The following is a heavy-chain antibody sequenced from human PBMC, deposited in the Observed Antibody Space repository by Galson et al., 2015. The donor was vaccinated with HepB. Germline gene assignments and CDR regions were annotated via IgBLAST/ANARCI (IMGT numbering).Heavy chain of an antibody. CDR3: ASLVAYYYFGMDT. V-gene: IGHV3-74*01. Sequence: SLRLSCAASGFTFSKYWMYWVRQAPGKGLVWVSRINNDGSSTTYADSVKGRFTVSRDNAKNTLYLQMNSLRVEDTAVYYCASLVAYYYFGMDTWGEGTTVTVSS. J-gene: IGHJ6*04. CDR2: INNDGSST. CDR1: GFTFSKYW. D-gene: IGHD2-15*01.